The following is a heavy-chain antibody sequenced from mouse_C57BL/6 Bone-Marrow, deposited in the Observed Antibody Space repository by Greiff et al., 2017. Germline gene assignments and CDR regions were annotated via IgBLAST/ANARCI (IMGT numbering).Heavy chain of an antibody. CDR3: ARPHLLCGFAY. Sequence: EVKVEESGGGLVKPGGSLKLSCAASGFTFSSYTMSWVRQTPEKRLEWVATISGGGGNTYYPDSVKGRFTISRDNAKNTLYLQMSSLRSEDTALYYCARPHLLCGFAYWGQGTLVTVSA. D-gene: IGHD2-1*01. CDR1: GFTFSSYT. V-gene: IGHV5-9*01. CDR2: ISGGGGNT. J-gene: IGHJ3*01.